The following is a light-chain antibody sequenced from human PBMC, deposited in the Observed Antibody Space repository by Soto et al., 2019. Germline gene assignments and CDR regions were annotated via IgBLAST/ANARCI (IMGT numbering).Light chain of an antibody. CDR1: QGISSY. CDR3: QQSYTSPVT. V-gene: IGKV1-9*01. J-gene: IGKJ4*01. Sequence: DIQLTQSPSFLSASVGDRVTITCRASQGISSYLAWYQQKPGKAPKLLIYAASTLQSGVPSRFSGSGSGTEFTLTISSLQPEDFGTYYCQQSYTSPVTFGGGTKVDIK. CDR2: AAS.